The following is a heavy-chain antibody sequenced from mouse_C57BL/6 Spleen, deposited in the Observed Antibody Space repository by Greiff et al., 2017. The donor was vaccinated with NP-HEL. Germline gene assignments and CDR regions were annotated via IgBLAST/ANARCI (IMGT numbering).Heavy chain of an antibody. V-gene: IGHV1-64*01. J-gene: IGHJ3*01. CDR3: ARERDGYYVAAY. CDR1: GYTFTSYW. D-gene: IGHD2-3*01. Sequence: QVQLLQSGAELVKPGASVKLSCKASGYTFTSYWMHWVRQRPGQGLEWIGMIHPNSGSTYYNEKFKSKATLTVDKSSSTAYMQLSSLTSDYSAVYYCARERDGYYVAAYWGQGTLVTVSA. CDR2: IHPNSGST.